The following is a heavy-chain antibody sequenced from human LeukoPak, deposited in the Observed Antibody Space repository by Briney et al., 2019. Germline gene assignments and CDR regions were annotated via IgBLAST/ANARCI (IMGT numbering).Heavy chain of an antibody. CDR3: ARLTVVTHYTDY. CDR2: VYFSGKT. D-gene: IGHD4-23*01. Sequence: SETLSLTCTVSGGSISSNNYYWGWIRQPPGKGLEWIASVYFSGKTYYNPSLKSRVTISVDTSKNQFSLKLSSVTAADTAVYYCARLTVVTHYTDYWGQGTLVTVSS. CDR1: GGSISSNNYY. V-gene: IGHV4-39*07. J-gene: IGHJ4*02.